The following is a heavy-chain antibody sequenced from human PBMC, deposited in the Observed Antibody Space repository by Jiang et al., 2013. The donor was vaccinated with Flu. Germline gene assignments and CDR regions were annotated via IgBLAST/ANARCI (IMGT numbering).Heavy chain of an antibody. J-gene: IGHJ6*02. CDR3: ASQWFGELLNYYGMDV. CDR2: INPSGGST. Sequence: SGAEVKKPGASVKVSCKASGYTFTSYYMHWVRQAPGQGLEWMGIINPSGGSTSYAQKFQGRVTMTRDTSTSTVYMELSSLRSEDTAVYYCASQWFGELLNYYGMDVWGQGTTVTVSS. V-gene: IGHV1-46*03. CDR1: GYTFTSYY. D-gene: IGHD3-10*01.